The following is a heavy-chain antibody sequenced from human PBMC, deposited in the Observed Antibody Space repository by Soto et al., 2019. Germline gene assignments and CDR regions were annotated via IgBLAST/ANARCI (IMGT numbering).Heavy chain of an antibody. CDR3: ARTGDGHHDFLDY. CDR2: INQDGNED. V-gene: IGHV3-7*01. Sequence: VGSLRLSCAASGFTFSSYWMNWVRQAPGKGLEWVANINQDGNEDNLLDSVKGRFTISRDNAKNSLFLQMNSLRVDDTAVYYCARTGDGHHDFLDYWGQGALVTVSS. D-gene: IGHD1-1*01. J-gene: IGHJ4*02. CDR1: GFTFSSYW.